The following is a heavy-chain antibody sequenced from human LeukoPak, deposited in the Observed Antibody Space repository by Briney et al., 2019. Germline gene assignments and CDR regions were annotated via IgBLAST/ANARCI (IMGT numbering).Heavy chain of an antibody. D-gene: IGHD4-17*01. Sequence: PSETLSLTCSVAGVSISAYYWSWIRQPAGKGLEWIGRIYPGESIYASENTNYNPSLKRRVSMSGDTSKSQVSLKLRSVTAADTAVYYCARDPTTVTTIFDSWGQGTLVTVSS. CDR1: GVSISAYY. J-gene: IGHJ4*02. CDR3: ARDPTTVTTIFDS. CDR2: IYPGESIYASENT. V-gene: IGHV4-4*07.